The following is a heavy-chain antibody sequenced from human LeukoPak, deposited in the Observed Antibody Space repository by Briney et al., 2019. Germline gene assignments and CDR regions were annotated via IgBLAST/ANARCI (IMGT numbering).Heavy chain of an antibody. CDR1: GGTFSSYA. D-gene: IGHD3-9*01. CDR3: ARGSYDILTGFDY. CDR2: IIPILGIA. Sequence: SVKVSCKASGGTFSSYAISWVRQAPGQGLEWMGRIIPILGIANYAQKFQGRVTITADKSTSTAYMELSSLRSEDTAVYYCARGSYDILTGFDYWGQGTLVTVSS. J-gene: IGHJ4*02. V-gene: IGHV1-69*04.